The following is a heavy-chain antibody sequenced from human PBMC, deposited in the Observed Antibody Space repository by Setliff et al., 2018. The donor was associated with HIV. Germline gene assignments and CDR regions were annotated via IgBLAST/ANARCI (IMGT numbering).Heavy chain of an antibody. CDR3: ARGGTSSNWFDP. CDR2: IYYSGST. CDR1: GGSISGSNYY. D-gene: IGHD1-26*01. J-gene: IGHJ5*02. V-gene: IGHV4-39*07. Sequence: SETLSLTCTVSGGSISGSNYYWGWIRQPPGKGLEWVGSIYYSGSTNYNPSLKSRVTISVDTSKNQFSLKLSSVTAADTALYYCARGGTSSNWFDPWGQGTLVTVSS.